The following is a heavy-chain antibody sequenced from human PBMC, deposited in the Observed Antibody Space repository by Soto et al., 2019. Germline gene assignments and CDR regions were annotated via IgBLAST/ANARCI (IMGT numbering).Heavy chain of an antibody. CDR1: GFTFDDYA. CDR3: ASLPLYGSGFDC. V-gene: IGHV3-9*01. D-gene: IGHD3-10*01. CDR2: ISWNGAAT. J-gene: IGHJ4*02. Sequence: EAQLVESGGGLVQPGRCLRLSCVGSGFTFDDYAIHWVRQAPGKGLEWVSGISWNGAATGYADPVKGRFTISRDNAKNSLYLQMSSLRTDDTAIYYRASLPLYGSGFDCWGQGTLAPVSS.